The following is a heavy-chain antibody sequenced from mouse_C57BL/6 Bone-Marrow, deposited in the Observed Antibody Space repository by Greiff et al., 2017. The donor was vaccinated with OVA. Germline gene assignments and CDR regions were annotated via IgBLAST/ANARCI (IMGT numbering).Heavy chain of an antibody. D-gene: IGHD1-1*01. CDR2: ISSGGDYI. J-gene: IGHJ1*03. CDR1: GFTFSSYA. V-gene: IGHV5-9-1*02. CDR3: TRDGHYYGSSYVNWYFDV. Sequence: EVMLVESGEGLVKPGGSLKLSCAASGFTFSSYAMSWVRQTPEKRLEWVAYISSGGDYIYYADTVKGRFTISRDNARNTLYLQMSSLKSEDTAMYYGTRDGHYYGSSYVNWYFDVWGTGTTVTVSS.